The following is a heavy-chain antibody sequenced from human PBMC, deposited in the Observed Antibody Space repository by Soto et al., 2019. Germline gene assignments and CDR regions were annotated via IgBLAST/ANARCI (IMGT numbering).Heavy chain of an antibody. CDR2: INHSGST. V-gene: IGHV4-34*01. CDR3: ASPKRPNSSSWIY. CDR1: GGSFSGYY. J-gene: IGHJ4*02. D-gene: IGHD6-13*01. Sequence: SETLSLTCAVYGGSFSGYYWSWIRQPPGKGLEWIGEINHSGSTNYNPSLKSRVTISVDTSKNQFSLKLSSVTAADTAVYYCASPKRPNSSSWIYWGQGTLVTVSS.